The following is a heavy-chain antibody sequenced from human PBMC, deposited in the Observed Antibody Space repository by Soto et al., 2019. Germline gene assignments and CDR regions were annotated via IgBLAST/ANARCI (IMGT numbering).Heavy chain of an antibody. CDR1: GGSFSGYY. D-gene: IGHD5-12*01. V-gene: IGHV4-34*01. CDR2: INHSGST. Sequence: PSETLSLTCAVYGGSFSGYYWSWIRQPPGKWLEWIGEINHSGSTNYNPSLKSRVTISVDTSKNQFSLKLSSVTAADTAVYYCAGDIVATNHNWFDPWGQGXLVTVYS. CDR3: AGDIVATNHNWFDP. J-gene: IGHJ5*02.